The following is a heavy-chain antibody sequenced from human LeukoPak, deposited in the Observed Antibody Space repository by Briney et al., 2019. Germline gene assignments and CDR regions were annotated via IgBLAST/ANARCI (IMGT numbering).Heavy chain of an antibody. Sequence: SETLSLTCAVYGGSFSGYYWSWIRQPPGKGLEWIGEINHSGSTNYNPSLKSRVTISVDTSKNQFSLKLSSVTAADTAVYYCVRGSPNFDIVVVPAARRRNWFDPWGQGTLVTVSS. D-gene: IGHD2-2*01. CDR1: GGSFSGYY. V-gene: IGHV4-34*01. CDR3: VRGSPNFDIVVVPAARRRNWFDP. CDR2: INHSGST. J-gene: IGHJ5*02.